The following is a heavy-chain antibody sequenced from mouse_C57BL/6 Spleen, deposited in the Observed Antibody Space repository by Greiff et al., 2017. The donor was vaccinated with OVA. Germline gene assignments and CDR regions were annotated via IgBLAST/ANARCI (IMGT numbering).Heavy chain of an antibody. J-gene: IGHJ1*03. Sequence: VQLKESGPGLVKPSQSLSLTCSVTGYSITSGYYWNWIRQFPGNKLEWMGYISYDGSNNYNPSLKNRISITRDTSKNQFFLKLNSVTTEDTASYYCARDYAYFDVWGTGTTVTVSS. V-gene: IGHV3-6*01. CDR1: GYSITSGYY. CDR3: ARDYAYFDV. D-gene: IGHD6-5*01. CDR2: ISYDGSN.